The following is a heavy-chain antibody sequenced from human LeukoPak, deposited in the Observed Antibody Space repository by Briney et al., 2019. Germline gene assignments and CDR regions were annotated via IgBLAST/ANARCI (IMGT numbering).Heavy chain of an antibody. CDR2: IYYSGST. CDR3: ARSSGRWPNYAFDI. CDR1: GGSISSYY. Sequence: SETLSLTCTVSGGSISSYYWSWIRQPPGKGLEWIGYIYYSGSTNYNPSLKSRVTISVDTSKNQFSLRLNSVTAADTAMYYCARSSGRWPNYAFDIWGQGTMVTVSS. D-gene: IGHD5-24*01. V-gene: IGHV4-59*08. J-gene: IGHJ3*02.